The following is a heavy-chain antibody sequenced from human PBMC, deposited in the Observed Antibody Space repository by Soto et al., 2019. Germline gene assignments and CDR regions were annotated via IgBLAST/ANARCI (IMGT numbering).Heavy chain of an antibody. Sequence: GXSVKVSCKASGYTFTGYYMHWVRQAPGQGLEWMGWINPNSGGTNYAQKFQGRVTMTRDTSISTAYMELSRLRSDDTAVYYCARDTHYYGSGSPDYWGQGPLATASS. CDR3: ARDTHYYGSGSPDY. J-gene: IGHJ4*02. CDR2: INPNSGGT. D-gene: IGHD3-10*01. V-gene: IGHV1-2*02. CDR1: GYTFTGYY.